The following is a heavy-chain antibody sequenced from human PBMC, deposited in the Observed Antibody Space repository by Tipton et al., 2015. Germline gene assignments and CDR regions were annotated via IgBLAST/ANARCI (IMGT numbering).Heavy chain of an antibody. Sequence: SLRLSCAASGFTFRNYAMTWVRQAPGKGLEWISYISGTSSTIHYADSVKGRFTVSRDNAKNSLYLQMNSLRGDDTAVYYCARDCNISSCYYNYAMDVWGQGTTVTVSS. J-gene: IGHJ6*02. D-gene: IGHD2/OR15-2a*01. V-gene: IGHV3-48*01. CDR3: ARDCNISSCYYNYAMDV. CDR1: GFTFRNYA. CDR2: ISGTSSTI.